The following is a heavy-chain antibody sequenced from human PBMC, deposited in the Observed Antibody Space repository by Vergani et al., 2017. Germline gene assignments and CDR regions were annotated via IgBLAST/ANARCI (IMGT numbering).Heavy chain of an antibody. J-gene: IGHJ5*02. D-gene: IGHD6-13*01. CDR1: GGSVSSGSYY. CDR2: IYYSGST. V-gene: IGHV4-61*01. Sequence: QVQLQESGPGLVKPSETLSLTCTVSGGSVSSGSYYWSWIRQPPGKGLEWIGYIYYSGSTNYNPSLKSRVTISVDTSKNQFSLKLSSVTAADTAVYYCARERLGIAAAGNWFDPWGQGTLVTVSS. CDR3: ARERLGIAAAGNWFDP.